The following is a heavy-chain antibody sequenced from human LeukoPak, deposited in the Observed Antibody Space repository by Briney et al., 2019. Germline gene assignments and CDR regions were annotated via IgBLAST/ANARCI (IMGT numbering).Heavy chain of an antibody. CDR2: VNTDGSSS. Sequence: PGGSLRLSCAATGFTFNTYYIHWVRHAPGKGLGWVSRVNTDGSSSNYADSVKGRFTISRDNAKNTVYLQMNSLRAEDTAVYYCARGGKVNSGTYSVDYWGQGTLVTVSS. CDR1: GFTFNTYY. J-gene: IGHJ4*02. V-gene: IGHV3-74*01. CDR3: ARGGKVNSGTYSVDY. D-gene: IGHD3-10*01.